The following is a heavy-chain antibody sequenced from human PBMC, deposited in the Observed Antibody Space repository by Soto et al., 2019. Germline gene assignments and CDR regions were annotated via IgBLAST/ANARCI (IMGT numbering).Heavy chain of an antibody. CDR1: GGSISSGGYY. CDR2: IYYTGST. J-gene: IGHJ5*02. D-gene: IGHD2-21*01. CDR3: ARLGAYYQSLDP. V-gene: IGHV4-31*03. Sequence: SETLSLTCTVSGGSISSGGYYWSWIRQHPGKGLEWIGYIYYTGSTYYNPSLKSRVTISVETSKSQISLRLTSVTAADTAVYYCARLGAYYQSLDPWGPGTLVTVSS.